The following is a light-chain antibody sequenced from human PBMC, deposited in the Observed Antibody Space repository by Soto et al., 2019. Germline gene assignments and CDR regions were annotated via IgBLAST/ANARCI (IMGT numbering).Light chain of an antibody. CDR3: SSYTSSSTYV. CDR1: SSDVGTYNY. V-gene: IGLV2-14*01. J-gene: IGLJ1*01. Sequence: QSALTQPASVSGSPGQSITISCTGTSSDVGTYNYVSWYQLHPGKAPKLMVYEVSNRPSGVSNRFSGSKSGNTASLTISGLQAEDEADYHCSSYTSSSTYVFGTGTKLTVI. CDR2: EVS.